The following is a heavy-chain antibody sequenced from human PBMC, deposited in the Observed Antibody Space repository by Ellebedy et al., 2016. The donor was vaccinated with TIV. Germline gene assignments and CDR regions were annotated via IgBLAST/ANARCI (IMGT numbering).Heavy chain of an antibody. V-gene: IGHV4-59*01. CDR3: ARVPTTVTTLIDY. Sequence: SETLSLTXTVSGGSISSYYWSWIRQPPGKGLEWIGYIYYSGSTNYNPSLKSRVTISVDTSRNQFSLKLSSVTAADTAVYYCARVPTTVTTLIDYWGQGTLVTVSS. CDR2: IYYSGST. CDR1: GGSISSYY. D-gene: IGHD4-17*01. J-gene: IGHJ4*02.